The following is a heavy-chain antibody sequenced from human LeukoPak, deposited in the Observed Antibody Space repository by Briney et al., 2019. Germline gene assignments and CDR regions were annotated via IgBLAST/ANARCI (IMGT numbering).Heavy chain of an antibody. J-gene: IGHJ5*02. CDR2: ISGSGGST. CDR1: GFTFSSYA. V-gene: IGHV3-23*01. D-gene: IGHD6-19*01. Sequence: GGSLRLSCAASGFTFSSYAMSWVRQAPGKGLEWVSAISGSGGSTYYADSVKGRFTISRDNSKNTLYLQMNSLRAEDTAVYYCARDLYTTGWYNWFDLWGQGALVTVSS. CDR3: ARDLYTTGWYNWFDL.